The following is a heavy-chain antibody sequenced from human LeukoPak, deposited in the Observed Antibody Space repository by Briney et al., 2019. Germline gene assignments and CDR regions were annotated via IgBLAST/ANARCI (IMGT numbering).Heavy chain of an antibody. V-gene: IGHV4-39*07. D-gene: IGHD1-26*01. J-gene: IGHJ4*02. CDR3: ARDVRSGSYLSPVNDY. Sequence: SETLSPTCTVSGGSISSSSYYWGWIRQPPGKGLEWIGSIYYSGSTYYNPSLKSRVTISVDTSKNQFSLKLSSVTAADTAVYYCARDVRSGSYLSPVNDYWGQGTLVTVSS. CDR1: GGSISSSSYY. CDR2: IYYSGST.